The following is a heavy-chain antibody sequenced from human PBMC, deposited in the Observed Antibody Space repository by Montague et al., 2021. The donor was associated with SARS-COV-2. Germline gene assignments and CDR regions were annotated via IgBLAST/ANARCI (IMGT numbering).Heavy chain of an antibody. V-gene: IGHV4-4*08. J-gene: IGHJ3*02. D-gene: IGHD1-26*01. CDR2: RYNSGSA. Sequence: SETLSLTCTVSGGSISSYYWSWIRQPPGKGLEWIGYRYNSGSANYNPSLTSRVTISLDTSKNQFSLTLNSVTAADTAVYYCARGSYSPDAFDIWGQGTMVTVSS. CDR3: ARGSYSPDAFDI. CDR1: GGSISSYY.